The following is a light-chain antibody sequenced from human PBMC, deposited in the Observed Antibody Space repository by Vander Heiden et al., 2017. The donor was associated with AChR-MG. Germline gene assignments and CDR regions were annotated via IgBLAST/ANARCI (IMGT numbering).Light chain of an antibody. Sequence: DIQMTQSPSTLSASVGDRVTITCRASQSISSWLAWYQQRPGKAPRLLIYKASRLENGVPSRFSGSGSGKEFTLTISSLQPDDFATYYCQHENNYPYTFGQGTKLEIK. CDR1: QSISSW. J-gene: IGKJ2*01. CDR3: QHENNYPYT. V-gene: IGKV1-5*03. CDR2: KAS.